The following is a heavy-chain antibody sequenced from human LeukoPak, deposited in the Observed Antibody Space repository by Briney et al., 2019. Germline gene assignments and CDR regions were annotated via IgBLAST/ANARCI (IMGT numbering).Heavy chain of an antibody. V-gene: IGHV1-69*04. CDR2: IIPILGIA. CDR1: GGTFSSYA. D-gene: IGHD2-2*01. J-gene: IGHJ5*02. CDR3: ARVGCSSTSCYLGDWFDP. Sequence: SVKVSCKASGGTFSSYAISWVRQAPGQGPEWMGRIIPILGIANYAQKFQGRVTITADKSTSTAYMELSSLRSEDTAVYYCARVGCSSTSCYLGDWFDPWGQGTLVTVSS.